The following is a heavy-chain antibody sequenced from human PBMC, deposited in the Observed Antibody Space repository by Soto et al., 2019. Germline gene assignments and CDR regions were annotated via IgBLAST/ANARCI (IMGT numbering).Heavy chain of an antibody. CDR2: MHRNGGTT. V-gene: IGHV3-20*04. CDR3: ARDHRWGYEYGDYGAS. D-gene: IGHD4-17*01. CDR1: GFSLDEYG. J-gene: IGHJ5*01. Sequence: EVQLVESGGGIIRPGGSLRLACAVSGFSLDEYGMSWVRQAPGKRPEWVSGMHRNGGTTGYADSVKGRFTISRDDAKNSLYMQMNSLRAEDTAFYYCARDHRWGYEYGDYGASWGHGTLVTVSS.